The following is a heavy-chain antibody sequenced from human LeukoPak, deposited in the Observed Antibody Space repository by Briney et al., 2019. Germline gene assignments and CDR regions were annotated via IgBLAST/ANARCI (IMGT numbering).Heavy chain of an antibody. CDR1: GFTVSSNY. CDR2: IYSGGST. CDR3: ARDVYSGYDYAFDI. V-gene: IGHV3-66*02. J-gene: IGHJ3*02. D-gene: IGHD5-12*01. Sequence: GGSLRLSCAASGFTVSSNYMSWVRQAPGKGLEWVSVIYSGGSTYYADSVKGRFTTSRDNSKNTLYLQMNSLRAEDTAVYCCARDVYSGYDYAFDIWGQGTMVTVSS.